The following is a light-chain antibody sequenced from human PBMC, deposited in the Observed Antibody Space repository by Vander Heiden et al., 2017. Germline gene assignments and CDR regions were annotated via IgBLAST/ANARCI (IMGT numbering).Light chain of an antibody. CDR3: QQYGSSRWT. J-gene: IGKJ1*01. CDR2: GAS. V-gene: IGKV3-20*01. Sequence: EIMLTQSPGTLSLSPGERATLSCRASQSVSSSYLAWYQQKPGQAPRLLIYGASSRATGIPDRSSGSGSGTDFTLTISRLEPEDFAVYYCQQYGSSRWTFGPGTKVEIK. CDR1: QSVSSSY.